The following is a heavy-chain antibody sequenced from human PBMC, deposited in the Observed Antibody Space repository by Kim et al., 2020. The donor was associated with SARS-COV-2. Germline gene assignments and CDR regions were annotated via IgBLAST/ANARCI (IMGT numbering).Heavy chain of an antibody. J-gene: IGHJ4*02. D-gene: IGHD2-21*02. CDR2: ISSSSSYR. Sequence: GGSLRLSCAASGFTFSSYSMNWVRQAPGKGLEWVSSISSSSSYRYYADSVKGRFTISRDNAKNSLYLQMNSLRAEDTAVYYCARGSTVVTLDYWGQGTLVTVSS. CDR3: ARGSTVVTLDY. V-gene: IGHV3-21*01. CDR1: GFTFSSYS.